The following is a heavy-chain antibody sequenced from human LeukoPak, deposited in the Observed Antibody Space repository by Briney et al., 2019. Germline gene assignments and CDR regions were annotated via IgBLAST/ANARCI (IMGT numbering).Heavy chain of an antibody. CDR2: INHSGST. Sequence: SETLSLTCAVYGGSFSGYYWSWIRQPPGKGLEWIGEINHSGSTNYNPSLKSRVTISVDTSKNQFSLKLSSVTAADTAVYYCARHAKIWFGELSNFDYWGQGTLVTVSS. CDR3: ARHAKIWFGELSNFDY. V-gene: IGHV4-34*01. D-gene: IGHD3-10*01. CDR1: GGSFSGYY. J-gene: IGHJ4*02.